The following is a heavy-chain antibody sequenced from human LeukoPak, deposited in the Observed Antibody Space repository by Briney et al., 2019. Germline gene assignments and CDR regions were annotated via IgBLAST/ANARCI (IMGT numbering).Heavy chain of an antibody. V-gene: IGHV1-18*01. Sequence: ASVTVSCTASGYTFTTYGISWVRQAPGQGLEWMGWISAHNGDTKFAEKFQGRVILTTDTPTTTANMELRSLRSDDTAVYYCARLLQGWELNYYYSYMDVWGKGTTVTISS. CDR1: GYTFTTYG. D-gene: IGHD4-23*01. J-gene: IGHJ6*03. CDR3: ARLLQGWELNYYYSYMDV. CDR2: ISAHNGDT.